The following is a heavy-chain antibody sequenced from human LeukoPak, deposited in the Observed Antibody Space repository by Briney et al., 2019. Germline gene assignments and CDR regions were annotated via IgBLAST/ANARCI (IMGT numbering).Heavy chain of an antibody. V-gene: IGHV5-51*01. CDR3: ARQIGSTLRPYNWFDP. D-gene: IGHD5/OR15-5a*01. CDR2: IYPGDSDT. CDR1: GYSFTSYW. J-gene: IGHJ5*02. Sequence: GESLKISCKGSGYSFTSYWIGWVRQMPGKGLEWMGIIYPGDSDTRYSPSFQGQVTISADKSISTAYLQWSSLKASDTAVYYCARQIGSTLRPYNWFDPWGQGTLVTVSS.